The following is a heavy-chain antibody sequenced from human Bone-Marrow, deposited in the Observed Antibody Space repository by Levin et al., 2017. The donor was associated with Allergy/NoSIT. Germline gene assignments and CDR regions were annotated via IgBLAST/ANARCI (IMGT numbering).Heavy chain of an antibody. CDR1: GGSVRNSYY. V-gene: IGHV4-4*08. D-gene: IGHD3-10*01. J-gene: IGHJ4*01. Sequence: SETLSLTCTVSGGSVRNSYYWSWXRXXXGKGLEWIGYIQTNGDTNYNPSLKSRVTISLDMSNNQFSLKLSSVTAADTAVYYCAGPFYYGSGSSLAYWGLGTLVTVSS. CDR2: IQTNGDT. CDR3: AGPFYYGSGSSLAY.